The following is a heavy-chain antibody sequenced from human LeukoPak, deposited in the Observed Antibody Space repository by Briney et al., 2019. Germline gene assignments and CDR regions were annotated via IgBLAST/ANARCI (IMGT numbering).Heavy chain of an antibody. CDR2: ISPYNADT. J-gene: IGHJ4*02. D-gene: IGHD5-18*01. V-gene: IGHV1-18*01. CDR3: GRGEAQYSSGFDY. Sequence: ASVTVSCKASGYTFTNYGISWVRQAPGQGLEWMGWISPYNADTNYAQNLQGRVTLTTDTSTTTAYMELRSLRSDDTAMYYCGRGEAQYSSGFDYWGQGTLVTVSS. CDR1: GYTFTNYG.